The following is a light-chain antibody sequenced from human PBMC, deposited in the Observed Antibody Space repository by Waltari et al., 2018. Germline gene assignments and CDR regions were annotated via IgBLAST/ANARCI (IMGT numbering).Light chain of an antibody. V-gene: IGLV2-14*03. CDR2: DVT. CDR3: SSFTSSTTGI. CDR1: SSDSGGYNY. J-gene: IGLJ2*01. Sequence: SALTQPDSVSGSPGQSITISCSGISSDSGGYNYVSWYQQHPGEAPKVIIYDVTNRPSGVSNRFSGSKSGSSASLIISGLQPKDEAVYYCSSFTSSTTGIFGGGTKLTVL.